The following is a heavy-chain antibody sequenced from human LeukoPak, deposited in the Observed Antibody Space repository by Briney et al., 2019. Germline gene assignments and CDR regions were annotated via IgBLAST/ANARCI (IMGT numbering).Heavy chain of an antibody. CDR1: GFTFNNYA. CDR3: AKALTMMVVVTETDY. V-gene: IGHV3-23*01. J-gene: IGHJ4*02. CDR2: ISGSGGTT. D-gene: IGHD3-22*01. Sequence: GGSLRLSCAASGFTFNNYAMTWVRQAPGKGLEWVSAISGSGGTTYYADSVKGRFTISRDNSKNTLYLQMNSLRAEDTAVYYCAKALTMMVVVTETDYWGQGTLVTVSS.